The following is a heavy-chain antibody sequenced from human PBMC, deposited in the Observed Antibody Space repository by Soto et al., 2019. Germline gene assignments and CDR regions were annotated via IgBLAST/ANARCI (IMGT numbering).Heavy chain of an antibody. D-gene: IGHD3-10*01. V-gene: IGHV4-4*02. CDR2: IYHSGST. CDR1: GGSISSSNW. J-gene: IGHJ5*02. Sequence: QVQLQESGPGLVKPSGTLSLTCAVSGGSISSSNWWSWVRQPPGKGLEWIGEIYHSGSTNYNPSLKDRVTKTVDKSKNQFSLKLSSVAAADSAVYYCAIKYMVRGVMRWFDPWGQGTLVTVSS. CDR3: AIKYMVRGVMRWFDP.